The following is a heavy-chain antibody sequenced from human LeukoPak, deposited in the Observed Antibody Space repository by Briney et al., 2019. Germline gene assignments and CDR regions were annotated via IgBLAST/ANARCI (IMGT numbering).Heavy chain of an antibody. CDR2: ISAYNGNT. V-gene: IGHV1-18*01. J-gene: IGHJ4*02. D-gene: IGHD5-12*01. CDR1: GYTFTSYG. CDR3: ARENSGYDSFDY. Sequence: VASVMVSCKASGYTFTSYGISWVRQAPGQGLEWMGWISAYNGNTNYAQKLQGRVTMTTDTSTSTAYMELRSLRSDDTAVYYCARENSGYDSFDYWGQGTLVTVSS.